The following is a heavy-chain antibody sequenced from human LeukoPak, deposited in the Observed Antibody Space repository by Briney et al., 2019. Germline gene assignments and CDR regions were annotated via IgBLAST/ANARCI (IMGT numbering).Heavy chain of an antibody. Sequence: GGSLRLSCAASGITFSSYAMSWVRQAPGKGLEWVSAISGSGGGTYYADSVKGRFTISRDNSKNTVYLQMNSLRAEDTAVYYCAKNPKYCSSISCYGYFQHWGQGTLVTVSS. CDR2: ISGSGGGT. D-gene: IGHD2-2*01. CDR3: AKNPKYCSSISCYGYFQH. J-gene: IGHJ1*01. V-gene: IGHV3-23*01. CDR1: GITFSSYA.